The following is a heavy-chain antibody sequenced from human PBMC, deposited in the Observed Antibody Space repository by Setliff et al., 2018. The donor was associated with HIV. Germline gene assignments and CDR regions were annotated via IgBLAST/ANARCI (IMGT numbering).Heavy chain of an antibody. CDR3: AKTSVGATGLYAFDI. Sequence: SETLSLTCTVSGGSISSSSYYWGWIRQPPGKGLEWIGSIYYGGSTYYNPSLKSRVTISVDTSKNQFSLELSSVTAADTAVYYCAKTSVGATGLYAFDIWGQGTMVTVSS. CDR1: GGSISSSSYY. J-gene: IGHJ3*02. CDR2: IYYGGST. V-gene: IGHV4-39*07. D-gene: IGHD1-26*01.